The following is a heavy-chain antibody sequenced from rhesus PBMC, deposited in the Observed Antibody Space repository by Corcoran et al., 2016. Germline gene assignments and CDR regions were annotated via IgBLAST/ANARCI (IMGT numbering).Heavy chain of an antibody. V-gene: IGHV4S7*01. CDR1: GGPISSSNG. J-gene: IGHJ4*01. Sequence: QVQLQESGPGLVKPSETLSLTCAVSGGPISSSNGGRWIRTSPGKGLEGIGYFYGDSGSTSYNPSLKSRVTISTDTAKNQFSLKLSSVTAADAAVYYCARRLATVTLSYFDYWGQGVLVTVSS. CDR3: ARRLATVTLSYFDY. D-gene: IGHD5-36*02. CDR2: FYGDSGST.